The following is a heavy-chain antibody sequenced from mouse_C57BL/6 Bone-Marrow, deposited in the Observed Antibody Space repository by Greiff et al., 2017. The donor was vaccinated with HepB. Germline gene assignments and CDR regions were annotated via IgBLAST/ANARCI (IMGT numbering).Heavy chain of an antibody. V-gene: IGHV2-9-1*01. Sequence: VHLVESGPGLVAPSQSLSITCTVSGFSLTSYAISWVRQPPGKGLEWLGVIWTGGGTNYNSALKSRLSISKDNSKSQVFLKMNSLQTDDTARYYCARIYYGSSFLWYFDVWGTGTTVTVSS. D-gene: IGHD1-1*01. CDR1: GFSLTSYA. CDR3: ARIYYGSSFLWYFDV. J-gene: IGHJ1*03. CDR2: IWTGGGT.